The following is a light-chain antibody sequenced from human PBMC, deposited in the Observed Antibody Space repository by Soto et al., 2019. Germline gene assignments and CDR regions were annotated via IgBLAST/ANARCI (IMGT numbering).Light chain of an antibody. Sequence: QSVLTQPASVSGSPGESITISCAGTSSDVGGYIYVSWFQQHSGKAPKLIVYEVSNRPSGVSGRFSGSKSGNTASLTISGLQAEDEADYYCTSYTTTNTLYVFGTGTKVTVL. V-gene: IGLV2-14*01. CDR1: SSDVGGYIY. J-gene: IGLJ1*01. CDR2: EVS. CDR3: TSYTTTNTLYV.